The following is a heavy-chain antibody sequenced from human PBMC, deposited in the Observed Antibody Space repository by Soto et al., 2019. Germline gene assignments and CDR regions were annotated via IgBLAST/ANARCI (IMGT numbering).Heavy chain of an antibody. Sequence: ASVKVSCKASGYIFSNYGISWMRQVPGQGLEWMGWVSAVNGKSNYTQKFQGRVTIKTDTSTSTAYMELSSLRSEDTAVYYCARGGYFDSSNYLAYWGLG. CDR3: ARGGYFDSSNYLAY. D-gene: IGHD3-22*01. J-gene: IGHJ4*02. V-gene: IGHV1-18*01. CDR1: GYIFSNYG. CDR2: VSAVNGKS.